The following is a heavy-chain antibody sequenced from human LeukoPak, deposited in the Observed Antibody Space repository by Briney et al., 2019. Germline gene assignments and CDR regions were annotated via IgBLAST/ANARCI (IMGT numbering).Heavy chain of an antibody. CDR2: IIPIFGTA. J-gene: IGHJ6*03. CDR3: ARSSGRDGYNYEGYYYNYMDV. CDR1: GGSFSSYA. V-gene: IGHV1-69*13. Sequence: GASVKVSCKASGGSFSSYAISWVRQAPGQGLEWMGGIIPIFGTANYAQKFQGRVTITADESTSTAYMELSSLRSEDTAVYYCARSSGRDGYNYEGYYYNYMDVWGKGTTVTISS. D-gene: IGHD5-24*01.